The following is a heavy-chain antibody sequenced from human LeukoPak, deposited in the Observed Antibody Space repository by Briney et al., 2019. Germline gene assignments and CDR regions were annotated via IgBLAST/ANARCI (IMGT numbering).Heavy chain of an antibody. J-gene: IGHJ4*02. CDR2: ISYSGST. CDR1: GGSISGYY. CDR3: VRGYSGYPYSLDY. Sequence: SETLSLTCTVSGGSISGYYWTWIRQPPGKGLEWMGYISYSGSTTFHPSLKSRVIISLDMSKSQFSLKLTSVTAADTAVYYCVRGYSGYPYSLDYWGQGTLVTVSS. D-gene: IGHD5-12*01. V-gene: IGHV4-59*08.